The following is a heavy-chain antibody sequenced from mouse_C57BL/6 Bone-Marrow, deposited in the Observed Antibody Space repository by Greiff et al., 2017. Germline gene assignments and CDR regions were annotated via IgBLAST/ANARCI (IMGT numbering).Heavy chain of an antibody. J-gene: IGHJ3*01. CDR2: IDPANGNP. CDR3: ASYGWKFAY. D-gene: IGHD2-2*01. V-gene: IGHV14-3*01. CDR1: GFNIKNTY. Sequence: VQLQQSVAELVRPGASVKLSCTASGFNIKNTYMHWVKPRPEHGLEWIGSIDPANGNPTYAPKFPGKAPITSDTSSNTAYLELSSLTCEDTSIYYCASYGWKFAYWGQGTLVTVSA.